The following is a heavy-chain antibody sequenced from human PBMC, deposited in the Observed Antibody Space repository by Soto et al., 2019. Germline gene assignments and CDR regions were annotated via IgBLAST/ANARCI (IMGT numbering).Heavy chain of an antibody. D-gene: IGHD2-8*01. V-gene: IGHV1-46*03. CDR3: ARGNIVLMVYAIGWFDP. CDR1: GYTFTSYD. J-gene: IGHJ5*02. Sequence: ASVKVSCKASGYTFTSYDINWVRQATGQGLEWMGIINPSGGSTSYAQKFQGRVTMTRDTSTSTVYMELSSLRSEDTAVYYCARGNIVLMVYAIGWFDPWGQGTLVTV. CDR2: INPSGGST.